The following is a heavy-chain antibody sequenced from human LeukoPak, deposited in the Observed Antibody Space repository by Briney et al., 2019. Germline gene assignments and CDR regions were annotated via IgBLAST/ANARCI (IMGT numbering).Heavy chain of an antibody. Sequence: IINPSGGSTSYAQKFQGRVTMTRDTSTSTVYMELSSLRSEDTAVYYCARVGSGSYGGSFDYWGQGTLVTVSS. J-gene: IGHJ4*02. CDR3: ARVGSGSYGGSFDY. D-gene: IGHD1-26*01. V-gene: IGHV1-46*01. CDR2: INPSGGST.